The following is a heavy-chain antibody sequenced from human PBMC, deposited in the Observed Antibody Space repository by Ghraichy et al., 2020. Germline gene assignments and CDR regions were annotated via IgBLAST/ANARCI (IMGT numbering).Heavy chain of an antibody. J-gene: IGHJ1*01. Sequence: GGSLRLSCAASGFTFSSYAMSWVRQAPGKGLEWVSAISGSGGSTYYADSVKGRFTISRDNSKNTLYLQMNSLRAEETAVYYCAKDVDVEMAVGYFQHWGQGTLVTVSS. CDR2: ISGSGGST. V-gene: IGHV3-23*01. CDR3: AKDVDVEMAVGYFQH. CDR1: GFTFSSYA. D-gene: IGHD5-24*01.